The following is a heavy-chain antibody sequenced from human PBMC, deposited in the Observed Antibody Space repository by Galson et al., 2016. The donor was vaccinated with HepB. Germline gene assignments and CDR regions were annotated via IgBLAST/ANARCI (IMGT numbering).Heavy chain of an antibody. D-gene: IGHD3-10*01. CDR2: ITRSGSDT. Sequence: SLRLSCAASGFTFTTYTMNWVRQAPGKGLEWVSSITRSGSDTYSADSVKGRFTISRDNARNSLFLQMNSLRAEDTAVYFCARDFYGSGRYSKSFGMDVWGQGTTVTVS. CDR1: GFTFTTYT. V-gene: IGHV3-21*01. CDR3: ARDFYGSGRYSKSFGMDV. J-gene: IGHJ6*02.